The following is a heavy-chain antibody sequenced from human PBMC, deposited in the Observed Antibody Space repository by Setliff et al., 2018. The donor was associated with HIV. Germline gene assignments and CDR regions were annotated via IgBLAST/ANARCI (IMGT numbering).Heavy chain of an antibody. Sequence: ASVKVSCKASGYTFTNYAIHWVRQAPGQRLEWMGWINAGNGDTKCSQRFHHRVTLTRDTSASTAYMELTSLRSEDTAVYYCARDPTITMTTPGYFDYWGQGTLVTVSS. D-gene: IGHD5-12*01. CDR2: INAGNGDT. V-gene: IGHV1-3*01. J-gene: IGHJ4*02. CDR1: GYTFTNYA. CDR3: ARDPTITMTTPGYFDY.